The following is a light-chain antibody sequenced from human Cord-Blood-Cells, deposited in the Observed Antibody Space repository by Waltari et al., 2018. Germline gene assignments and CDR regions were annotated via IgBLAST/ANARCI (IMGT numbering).Light chain of an antibody. Sequence: QSALTQPRSVSGSPGQSVTISCTGTSSDVGGYNHVTWYQQHPSKAPKPMIYDVSKRPSGVPDRFSGSKSGNTASLTISGLQAEDEADYYCCSYAGSYVVFGGGTKLTVL. V-gene: IGLV2-11*01. CDR2: DVS. J-gene: IGLJ2*01. CDR3: CSYAGSYVV. CDR1: SSDVGGYNH.